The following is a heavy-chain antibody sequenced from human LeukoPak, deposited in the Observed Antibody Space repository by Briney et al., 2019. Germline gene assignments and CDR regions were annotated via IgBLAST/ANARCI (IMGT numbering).Heavy chain of an antibody. CDR2: INHSGST. V-gene: IGHV4-34*01. J-gene: IGHJ4*02. CDR3: ARGSSDCSGGSCYRLYYFDY. CDR1: GGSFSGYY. Sequence: SSETLSLTCAVYGGSFSGYYWSWIRQPPGKGLEWIGEINHSGSTNYNPSLKSRVTISVDTSKNQFSLKLSSVTAADTAVYYCARGSSDCSGGSCYRLYYFDYWGQGTLVTVSS. D-gene: IGHD2-15*01.